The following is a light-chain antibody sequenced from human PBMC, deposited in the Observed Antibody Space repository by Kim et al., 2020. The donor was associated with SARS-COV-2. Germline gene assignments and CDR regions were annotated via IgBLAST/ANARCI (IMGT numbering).Light chain of an antibody. CDR2: DTS. CDR3: GAWDSSLNSGI. V-gene: IGLV1-51*01. Sequence: YCAGSSSNLGNHDVTWFQHLPGTSPKLILYDTSRRPSESPDRFSGSKSATSATLGISGLQTGDEAVYYCGAWDSSLNSGIFGGGTQLTVL. J-gene: IGLJ2*01. CDR1: SSNLGNHD.